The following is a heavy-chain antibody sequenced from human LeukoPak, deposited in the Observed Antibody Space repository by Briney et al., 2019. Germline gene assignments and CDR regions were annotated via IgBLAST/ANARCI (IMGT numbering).Heavy chain of an antibody. Sequence: ETLSLTCTVSGGSISSSSYYWGWVRQAPGKGLEWVSSISSSSSYIYYADSVKGRFTISRDNAKNSLYLQMNSLRAEDTAVYYCARAIGGEWTPYYFDYWGQGTLVTVSS. D-gene: IGHD3-10*01. CDR3: ARAIGGEWTPYYFDY. CDR2: ISSSSSYI. J-gene: IGHJ4*02. CDR1: GGSISSSSYY. V-gene: IGHV3-21*01.